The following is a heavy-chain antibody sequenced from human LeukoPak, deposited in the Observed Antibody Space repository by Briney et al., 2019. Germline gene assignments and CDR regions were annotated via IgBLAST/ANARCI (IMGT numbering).Heavy chain of an antibody. CDR3: ARDKGVRYFDWLIVDY. CDR1: GFTFSTYA. V-gene: IGHV3-30-3*01. CDR2: ISYDGSNK. Sequence: GRSLRLSCAASGFTFSTYAIHWVRQAPGKGLEWVAVISYDGSNKYYADSVKGRFTISRDNSKNTLYLHMNSLRPEDTAVYYCARDKGVRYFDWLIVDYWGQGTLVTVSS. D-gene: IGHD3-9*01. J-gene: IGHJ4*02.